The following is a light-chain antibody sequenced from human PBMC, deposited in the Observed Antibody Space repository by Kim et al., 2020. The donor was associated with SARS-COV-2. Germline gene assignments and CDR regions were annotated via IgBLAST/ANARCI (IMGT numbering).Light chain of an antibody. V-gene: IGKV1-9*01. CDR2: AAS. CDR1: QGISRD. Sequence: ILLTQSPSSLSASVGDRVTITCRASQGISRDLAWYQQKPGNPPKLLIYAASTLQSGVPSRFSGSGSGTDFTLTITSLQPEDFATYSCQQLNTYPLTFGPGAKVDIK. J-gene: IGKJ3*01. CDR3: QQLNTYPLT.